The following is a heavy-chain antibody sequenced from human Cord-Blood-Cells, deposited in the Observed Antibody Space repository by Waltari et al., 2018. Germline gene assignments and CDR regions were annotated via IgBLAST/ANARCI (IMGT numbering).Heavy chain of an antibody. V-gene: IGHV4-59*11. CDR1: GGSISSPY. CDR3: ARAQIWSGYYLDY. Sequence: QVQLQESGPGLVKPSETLSLTCTVSGGSISSPYWSWIRQPPGKGLEWIGYIYYSGSTNYNPSLKSRVTISVDTSKNQFSLKLSSVTAADTAVYYCARAQIWSGYYLDYWGQGTLVTVSS. D-gene: IGHD3-3*01. J-gene: IGHJ4*02. CDR2: IYYSGST.